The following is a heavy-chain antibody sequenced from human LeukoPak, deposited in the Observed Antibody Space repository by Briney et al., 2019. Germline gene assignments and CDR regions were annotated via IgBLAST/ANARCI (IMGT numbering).Heavy chain of an antibody. Sequence: PSETLSLTCTVSGGSISSYYWSWIRQPPGKGLEWIGYIYYSGSTNYNPSLKSRATISVDTSKNQFSLKLSSATAADTAVYYCARGFPDQKLGNDAFDIWGQGTMVTVSS. V-gene: IGHV4-59*01. CDR1: GGSISSYY. CDR3: ARGFPDQKLGNDAFDI. CDR2: IYYSGST. D-gene: IGHD7-27*01. J-gene: IGHJ3*02.